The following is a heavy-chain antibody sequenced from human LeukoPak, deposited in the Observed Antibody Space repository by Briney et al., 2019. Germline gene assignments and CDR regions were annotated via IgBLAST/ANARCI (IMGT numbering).Heavy chain of an antibody. D-gene: IGHD1-14*01. J-gene: IGHJ4*02. Sequence: GGSLRLSCAASGFTFYDYAMYWVRQALGKGVGWVSLICGDGGSTYYADSVKGRFTISRDNSKNSLYLQMNSLRTEDTALYYCAKDIEKEPMYYFDYWGQGTLVTVSS. V-gene: IGHV3-43*02. CDR1: GFTFYDYA. CDR3: AKDIEKEPMYYFDY. CDR2: ICGDGGST.